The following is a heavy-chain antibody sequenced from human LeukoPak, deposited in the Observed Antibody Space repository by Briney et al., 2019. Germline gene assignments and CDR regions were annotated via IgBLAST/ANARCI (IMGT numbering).Heavy chain of an antibody. V-gene: IGHV4-4*07. CDR1: GGSSSTYY. D-gene: IGHD2-2*01. CDR3: ARAPYCSSTSCYPWYYYYMDV. Sequence: SETLSLTCTVSGGSSSTYYWSWIRQPAGKGLEWIGRIYTSGSTNYNPSLKSRVTMSVDTSKNQFSLKLSSVTAADTAVYYYARAPYCSSTSCYPWYYYYMDVWGKGTTVTVSS. J-gene: IGHJ6*03. CDR2: IYTSGST.